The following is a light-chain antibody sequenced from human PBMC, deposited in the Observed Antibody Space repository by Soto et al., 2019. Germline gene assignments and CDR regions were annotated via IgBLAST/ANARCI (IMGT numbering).Light chain of an antibody. CDR2: GTS. Sequence: EIVMTQSPATLSLSPGERATLSCRASQSVNSNLAWYQQKAGQAPRLLIYGTSTRATGIPARFSGSGSGTAFTLTISSLQFEDFAVYYCQQYNNWPRTFGQGTKV. CDR3: QQYNNWPRT. V-gene: IGKV3-15*01. CDR1: QSVNSN. J-gene: IGKJ1*01.